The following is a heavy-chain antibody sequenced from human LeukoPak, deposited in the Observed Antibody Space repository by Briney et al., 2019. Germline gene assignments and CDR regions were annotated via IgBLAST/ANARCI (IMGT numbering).Heavy chain of an antibody. Sequence: SETLSLTCAAYGVSFSGYYWSWLRQPPGKGLEWVGEINHSGSTNYNPSLKSRVTISVDTSKNQFSLKLSSVTPADSAVYYCARRYRSGWNKPKRRNYLYYGMDVWGKGTPVTVSS. CDR3: ARRYRSGWNKPKRRNYLYYGMDV. V-gene: IGHV4-34*01. D-gene: IGHD6-19*01. CDR2: INHSGST. CDR1: GVSFSGYY. J-gene: IGHJ6*04.